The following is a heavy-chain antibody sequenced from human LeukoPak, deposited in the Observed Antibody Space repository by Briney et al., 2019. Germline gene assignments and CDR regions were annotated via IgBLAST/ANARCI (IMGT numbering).Heavy chain of an antibody. D-gene: IGHD6-19*01. CDR3: ARGRAQWLVGSYYYYYGMDV. J-gene: IGHJ6*02. Sequence: SETLSLTCAVYGGSFSGYYWSWIRQPPGKGLEWIGEINHSGSTNYNPSLKSRVTISVDTSKNQFSLKLSSVTAADTAVYYCARGRAQWLVGSYYYYYGMDVWGQGTLVTVSS. CDR1: GGSFSGYY. V-gene: IGHV4-34*01. CDR2: INHSGST.